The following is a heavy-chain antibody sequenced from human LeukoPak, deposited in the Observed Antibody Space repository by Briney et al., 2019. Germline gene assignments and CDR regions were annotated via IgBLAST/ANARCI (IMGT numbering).Heavy chain of an antibody. J-gene: IGHJ6*02. V-gene: IGHV3-21*01. D-gene: IGHD4-11*01. CDR1: GFTFSIHW. CDR3: ARDYSLEPTTVTTDYYYYGMDV. Sequence: RTGGSLRLSCAASGFTFSIHWMTWVRQAPGKGLEWVSSISSSSSYIYYADSVKGRFTISRDNAKNSLYLQMNSLRAEDTAVYYCARDYSLEPTTVTTDYYYYGMDVWGQGTTVTVSS. CDR2: ISSSSSYI.